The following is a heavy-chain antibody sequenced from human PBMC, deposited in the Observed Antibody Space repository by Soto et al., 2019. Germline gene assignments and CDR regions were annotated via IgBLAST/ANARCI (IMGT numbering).Heavy chain of an antibody. J-gene: IGHJ4*02. Sequence: VQLLESGGGLVQPGGSLRLSCAASGFTFSSYAMRWVRQAPGKGLEWVSAISGSGGSTYYAYSVKGRFTISRDNSKNTLYLQMNSLRAEDTAVYYCARRGSGSYYDYWGQGTLVTVSS. CDR2: ISGSGGST. D-gene: IGHD1-26*01. V-gene: IGHV3-23*01. CDR1: GFTFSSYA. CDR3: ARRGSGSYYDY.